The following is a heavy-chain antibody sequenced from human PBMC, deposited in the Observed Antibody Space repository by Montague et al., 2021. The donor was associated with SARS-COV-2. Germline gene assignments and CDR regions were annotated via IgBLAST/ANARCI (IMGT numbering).Heavy chain of an antibody. CDR3: VRYSGWFYFDF. CDR1: GDSVSSNSLA. CDR2: TYYRSKWYS. D-gene: IGHD6-19*01. Sequence: CAISGDSVSSNSLAWSWVRQSPSRGFEWLGRTYYRSKWYSDYAPSVRGRLTVNPDASKNEFSLELNYVTPEDTAVYYCVRYSGWFYFDFWGQGTLVTVSS. J-gene: IGHJ4*02. V-gene: IGHV6-1*01.